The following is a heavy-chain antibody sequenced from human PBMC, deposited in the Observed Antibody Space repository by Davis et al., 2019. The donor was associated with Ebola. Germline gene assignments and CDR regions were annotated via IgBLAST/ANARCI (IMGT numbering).Heavy chain of an antibody. Sequence: GESLKISCTASGFTFGDYAMSWVRQAPGKGLEWVSSISSSSSYIYYADSVKGRFTISRDNAKNSLYLQMNSLRAEDKAVYYCARAGPYSSGWYVWFDPWGQGTLVTVSS. CDR3: ARAGPYSSGWYVWFDP. CDR1: GFTFGDYA. J-gene: IGHJ5*02. D-gene: IGHD6-19*01. V-gene: IGHV3-21*01. CDR2: ISSSSSYI.